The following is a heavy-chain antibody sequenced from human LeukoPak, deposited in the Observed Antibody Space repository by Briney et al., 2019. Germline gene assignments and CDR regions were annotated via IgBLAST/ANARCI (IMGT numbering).Heavy chain of an antibody. CDR2: INQDASET. CDR1: GFTFSSYE. V-gene: IGHV3-7*01. J-gene: IGHJ5*02. CDR3: CVYKAANWFDP. Sequence: PGGSLRLSCAASGFTFSSYEMNWVRQAPGKGLEWVANINQDASETQYADSVQGRFTISRDNAKNSLYVQMNSLRVEDTAIYYCCVYKAANWFDPWGQGTLVTVSS. D-gene: IGHD5/OR15-5a*01.